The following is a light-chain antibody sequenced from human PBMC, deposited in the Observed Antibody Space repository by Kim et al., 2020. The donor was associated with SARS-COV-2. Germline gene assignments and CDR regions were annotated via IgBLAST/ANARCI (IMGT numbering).Light chain of an antibody. CDR2: YDS. J-gene: IGLJ2*01. Sequence: SHELTQPPSVSVAPGKTARITCGGNNIGSKSVHWYQQKPGQAPVLVIYYDSDRPSGIPERFSGSNSGNTATLTISRVEAGDEADYYCQVWDRSSDHVVFG. V-gene: IGLV3-21*04. CDR3: QVWDRSSDHVV. CDR1: NIGSKS.